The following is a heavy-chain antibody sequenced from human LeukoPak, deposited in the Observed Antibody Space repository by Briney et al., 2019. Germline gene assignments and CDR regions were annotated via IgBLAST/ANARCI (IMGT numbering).Heavy chain of an antibody. CDR1: GFTFGDYA. Sequence: PGRSLRLSRTGSGFTFGDYALSWVRQAPGKGLEWVSFIGSKAYGGTTDYAASVKGRFTISRDDSKSIAYLQMNSLKTEDTAVYYCSRDNYYDSPRPLDPLRQGTMVTVSS. D-gene: IGHD3-10*01. J-gene: IGHJ5*02. CDR2: IGSKAYGGTT. V-gene: IGHV3-49*04. CDR3: SRDNYYDSPRPLDP.